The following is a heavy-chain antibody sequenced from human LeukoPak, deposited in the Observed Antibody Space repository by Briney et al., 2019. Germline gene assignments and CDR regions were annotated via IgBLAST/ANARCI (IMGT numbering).Heavy chain of an antibody. Sequence: PSQTLSLTCTVSGVSIGSGDYYWGWIRQPPGKGLEWIGYIYYSGSTYYNPSLKSRVTISVDTSKNQFSLKLSSVTAADTAVYYCARVTMVRGVIEVDYWGQGTLVTVSS. D-gene: IGHD3-10*01. V-gene: IGHV4-30-4*01. CDR1: GVSIGSGDYY. CDR3: ARVTMVRGVIEVDY. J-gene: IGHJ4*02. CDR2: IYYSGST.